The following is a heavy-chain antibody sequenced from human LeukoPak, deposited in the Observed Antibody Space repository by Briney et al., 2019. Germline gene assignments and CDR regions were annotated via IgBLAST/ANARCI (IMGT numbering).Heavy chain of an antibody. Sequence: SETLSLTCTVSGGSISSYYWSWIRQPPGKGLEWIGYIYYSGSTNYNPSLKSRVTISVDTSKNQFSLKLSSVTAADTAVYYCLTKGKAGLRASPQARDNWFDPWGQGTLVTVSS. D-gene: IGHD3-3*01. CDR1: GGSISSYY. CDR3: LTKGKAGLRASPQARDNWFDP. CDR2: IYYSGST. V-gene: IGHV4-59*01. J-gene: IGHJ5*02.